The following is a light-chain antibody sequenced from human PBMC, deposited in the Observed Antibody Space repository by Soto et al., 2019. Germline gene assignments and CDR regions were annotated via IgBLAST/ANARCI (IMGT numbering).Light chain of an antibody. Sequence: QSVLTQPRSVSGSPGQSVTISCTGTSSDVGGYNYVSWYQQHPAKAPKLMIYDVSKRPSGVPDRFSGSKSGNTASLTISGLQAEDEADYYCCSYAGSYTFVYVFGTGTKLTVL. J-gene: IGLJ1*01. V-gene: IGLV2-11*01. CDR3: CSYAGSYTFVYV. CDR1: SSDVGGYNY. CDR2: DVS.